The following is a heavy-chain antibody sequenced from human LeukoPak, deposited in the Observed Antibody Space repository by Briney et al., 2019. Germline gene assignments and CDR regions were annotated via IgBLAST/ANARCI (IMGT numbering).Heavy chain of an antibody. CDR2: INPNSCCT. J-gene: IGHJ4*02. CDR1: GYTFTGYF. CDR3: ARAQSLTAPAGTFANS. Sequence: ASVKVSCKASGYTFTGYFLHWVRRAPGQGFEWMGWINPNSCCTYYTQRFQGRVTMTRDTSISTAYMELSSLRSDDTAVYYCARAQSLTAPAGTFANSWGQGTLVTVSS. D-gene: IGHD6-13*01. V-gene: IGHV1-2*02.